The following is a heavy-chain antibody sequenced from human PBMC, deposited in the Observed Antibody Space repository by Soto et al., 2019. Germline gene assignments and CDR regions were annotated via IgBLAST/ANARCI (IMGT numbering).Heavy chain of an antibody. Sequence: QVQLVQSGAEVKKPGASVKVSCKASGYTFTSYGISWVRQAPGQGLEWMGWISAYNGNTNYAQKLQGRVTMTTDTSTSTAYMEMRSLRSDDKAVYYCVGLPAAMPAGMLNWFDPWGQGTLVTVSS. V-gene: IGHV1-18*01. CDR2: ISAYNGNT. D-gene: IGHD2-2*01. CDR1: GYTFTSYG. CDR3: VGLPAAMPAGMLNWFDP. J-gene: IGHJ5*02.